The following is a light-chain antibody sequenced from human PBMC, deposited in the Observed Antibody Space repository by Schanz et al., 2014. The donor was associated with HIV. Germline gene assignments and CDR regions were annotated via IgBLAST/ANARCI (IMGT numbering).Light chain of an antibody. V-gene: IGLV2-14*03. CDR3: SSYAATSNVL. CDR2: DVS. Sequence: QSVLTQPASVSGSPGQSITISCTGTSSDVGGYNYVSWYQQHPGKAPKLIIYDVSNRPSGVSNRFSGSKSGSAASLTISGLQAEDEADYYCSSYAATSNVLFGGGTKLTVL. J-gene: IGLJ3*02. CDR1: SSDVGGYNY.